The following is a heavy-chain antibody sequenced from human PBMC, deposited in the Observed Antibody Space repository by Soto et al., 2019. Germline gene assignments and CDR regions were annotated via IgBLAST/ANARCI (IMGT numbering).Heavy chain of an antibody. J-gene: IGHJ4*02. CDR3: ARASKWRGCSSWCLDY. Sequence: SETLSLTCAVYGGSFSGYYWSWIRQPPGKGLEWIGEINHSGSTNYNPSLKSRVTISVDTSKNQFSLKLSSVTAADTAVYYCARASKWRGCSSWCLDYWGQGTLVTVSS. V-gene: IGHV4-34*01. D-gene: IGHD6-13*01. CDR2: INHSGST. CDR1: GGSFSGYY.